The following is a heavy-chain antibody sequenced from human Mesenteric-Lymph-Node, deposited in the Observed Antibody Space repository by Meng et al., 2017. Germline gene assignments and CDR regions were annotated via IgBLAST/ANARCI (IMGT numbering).Heavy chain of an antibody. CDR1: GYSFTTYG. V-gene: IGHV1-3*01. CDR3: AKSSLHAGTLYFDS. CDR2: VNAASGNT. J-gene: IGHJ4*02. D-gene: IGHD2-21*02. Sequence: QVQLVQSGAEVKNPGASVKVSCKTSGYSFTTYGIHWVRQAPGQSLEWMGWVNAASGNTRYSQKFQDRVTINRDTSASSDYMEVSRLRSEDTAVYYCAKSSLHAGTLYFDSWGQGTLVTVSS.